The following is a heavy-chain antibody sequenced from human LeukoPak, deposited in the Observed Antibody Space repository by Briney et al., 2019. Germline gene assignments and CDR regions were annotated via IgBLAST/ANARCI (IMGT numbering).Heavy chain of an antibody. Sequence: SETLSFTYTVTGGSISSYYWSLIRQPAANGLDWIGRIYTSGSTNYNPSLKSRVTMSVDTSKNQFSLKLSSVTAADTAVYYCARDYDSSGYYFSGADYWGQGTLVTVSS. J-gene: IGHJ4*02. D-gene: IGHD3-22*01. CDR1: GGSISSYY. CDR3: ARDYDSSGYYFSGADY. V-gene: IGHV4-4*07. CDR2: IYTSGST.